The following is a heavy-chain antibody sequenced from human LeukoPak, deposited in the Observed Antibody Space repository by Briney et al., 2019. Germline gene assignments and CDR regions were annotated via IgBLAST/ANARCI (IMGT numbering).Heavy chain of an antibody. V-gene: IGHV3-33*01. CDR2: XXXVGSNK. CDR3: ARGGDILTGYYNGNWFDP. J-gene: IGHJ5*02. CDR1: GFTFSSYG. Sequence: GRSLRLSCAASGFTFSSYGMHWVRQAPGKGXXXXXXXXXVGSNKYYADSVKGRFTISRDNSKNTLYLQMNSLRAEDTAVHYCARGGDILTGYYNGNWFDPWGQGTLVTVSS. D-gene: IGHD3-9*01.